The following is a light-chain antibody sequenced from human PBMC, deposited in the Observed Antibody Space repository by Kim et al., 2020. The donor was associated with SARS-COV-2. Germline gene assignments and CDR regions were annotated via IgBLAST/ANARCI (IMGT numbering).Light chain of an antibody. Sequence: GQKITISCSESISNIGSNYIFCYQQFPGTAPKLLIYRNTLRPSGVPDRFSGSKSGTSASLAISGLRSEDEATYYCEVWDDSLSGVVFGGGTQLTVL. CDR2: RNT. CDR1: ISNIGSNY. CDR3: EVWDDSLSGVV. J-gene: IGLJ2*01. V-gene: IGLV1-47*01.